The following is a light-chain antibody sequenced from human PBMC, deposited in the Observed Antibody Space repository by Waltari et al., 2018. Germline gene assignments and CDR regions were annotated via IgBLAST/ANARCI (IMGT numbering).Light chain of an antibody. Sequence: DIQMTHCPSSLSAYLGNRVTITCMASQSISSYLNLYQQKTGKAPKLLLYAASSLQSGVPSRFSGSVSGTDFTLTISSLQPEDFATYYCQQSYSTLYTFGQGTKLEIK. V-gene: IGKV1-39*01. CDR3: QQSYSTLYT. CDR1: QSISSY. CDR2: AAS. J-gene: IGKJ2*01.